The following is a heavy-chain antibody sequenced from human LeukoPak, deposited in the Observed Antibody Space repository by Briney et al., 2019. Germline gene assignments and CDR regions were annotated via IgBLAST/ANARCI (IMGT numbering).Heavy chain of an antibody. V-gene: IGHV4-38-2*01. CDR1: GYSISSGYY. CDR3: ARGSPDDYDFWSGYPNKQYYFDY. CDR2: IYHSGST. J-gene: IGHJ4*02. D-gene: IGHD3-3*01. Sequence: SETLSLTCAVSGYSISSGYYWGWIRQPPGKGLEWIGSIYHSGSTYYNPSLKSRVTISVDTSKNQFSLKLSSVTAADTAVYYCARGSPDDYDFWSGYPNKQYYFDYWGQGTLVTVSS.